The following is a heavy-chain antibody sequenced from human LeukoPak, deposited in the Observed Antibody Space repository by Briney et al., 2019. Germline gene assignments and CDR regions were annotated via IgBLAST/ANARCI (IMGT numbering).Heavy chain of an antibody. CDR1: GFTFSDAW. J-gene: IGHJ4*02. V-gene: IGHV3-15*01. Sequence: NPGGSLRLSCAASGFTFSDAWMSWVRQAPGKGLEWVGRVRSKTSGGTTEYAAPVKDRFTISRDDSKNTLYLQMNSLKTEDTAVYYCTTEGPGHDSGTITYSYFFDYWGQGTLVTVSS. CDR3: TTEGPGHDSGTITYSYFFDY. CDR2: VRSKTSGGTT. D-gene: IGHD1-20*01.